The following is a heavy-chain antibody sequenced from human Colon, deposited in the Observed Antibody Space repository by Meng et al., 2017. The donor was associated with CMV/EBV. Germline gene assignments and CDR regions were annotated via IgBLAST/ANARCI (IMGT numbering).Heavy chain of an antibody. D-gene: IGHD2/OR15-2a*01. CDR3: AKSRSSTPGIVDD. J-gene: IGHJ4*02. CDR1: GVSVTSGAYH. CDR2: IYDTGIT. Sequence: QVQLKESGPGLVKPSETLSLTFIVSGVSVTSGAYHWSWIRQSPGKGLEWIGYIYDTGITIYNPSLKSRVTIFLETSKNQFSLNLNSMTTADTAVYYCAKSRSSTPGIVDDWGQGTLVTVSS. V-gene: IGHV4-61*08.